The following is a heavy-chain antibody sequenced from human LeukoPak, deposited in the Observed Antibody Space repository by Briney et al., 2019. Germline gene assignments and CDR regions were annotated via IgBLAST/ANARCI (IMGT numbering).Heavy chain of an antibody. CDR3: ARAGDYDSNVYYYYYMDV. CDR2: IKKDGSDK. Sequence: GGSLRLSCAASGFTFSSYWMSWVRQAPGKGLEWVANIKKDGSDKYYVDSVKGRFTISRDNAKNSLYLQMNSLRAEDTALYYCARAGDYDSNVYYYYYMDVWGKGTTVTVSS. J-gene: IGHJ6*03. CDR1: GFTFSSYW. V-gene: IGHV3-7*03. D-gene: IGHD5-12*01.